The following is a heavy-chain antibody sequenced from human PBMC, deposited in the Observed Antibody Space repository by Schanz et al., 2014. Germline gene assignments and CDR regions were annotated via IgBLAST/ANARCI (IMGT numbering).Heavy chain of an antibody. D-gene: IGHD2-15*01. J-gene: IGHJ5*01. V-gene: IGHV3-23*01. CDR3: AKTPREYCNYDSCPNWFDS. CDR1: GFSFSSYA. CDR2: ISGSGAST. Sequence: EVQLLESGGGLVQPGGSLRLSCATSGFSFSSYAINWVRQAPGKGLEWVSGISGSGASTYYADSVKGRFTISRDNSNKTVDLQMNSLRAEDTAVYYCAKTPREYCNYDSCPNWFDSWGQGTLVTASA.